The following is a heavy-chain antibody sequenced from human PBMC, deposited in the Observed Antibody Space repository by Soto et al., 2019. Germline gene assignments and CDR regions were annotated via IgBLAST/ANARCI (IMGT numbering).Heavy chain of an antibody. Sequence: GESLKISCKGSGYSFTSYWISWVRQMPGKGLEWMGRIDPSDSYTNYSPSFQGHVTISADKSISTAYLQWSSLKASDTAMYYCARAFVVVPAAIDYHYGMDVWGQGTTVTVSS. J-gene: IGHJ6*02. CDR2: IDPSDSYT. CDR1: GYSFTSYW. CDR3: ARAFVVVPAAIDYHYGMDV. D-gene: IGHD2-2*02. V-gene: IGHV5-10-1*01.